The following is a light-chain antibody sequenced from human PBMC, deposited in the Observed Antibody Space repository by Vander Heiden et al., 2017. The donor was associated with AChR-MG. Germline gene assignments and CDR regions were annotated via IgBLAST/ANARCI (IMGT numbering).Light chain of an antibody. CDR3: QQYHNWPPVT. CDR1: QSVSNH. V-gene: IGKV3-15*01. J-gene: IGKJ4*01. CDR2: GAS. Sequence: EIEMTQSPTTLSVSPGERATLSCRASQSVSNHLAWYQQKPGQAPRLLIYGASTRASGIPARFSGGGSRTEFTLTISSLQSEDFAVYYCQQYHNWPPVTFGGGTKVEIK.